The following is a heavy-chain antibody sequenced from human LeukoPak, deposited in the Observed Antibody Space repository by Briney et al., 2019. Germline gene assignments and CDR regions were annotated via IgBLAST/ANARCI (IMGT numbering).Heavy chain of an antibody. CDR3: ARGGSGDIFDI. Sequence: GGSLRLSCAASGFTFSSYWMHWVRQAPGKGLEWVSVIYGGGSTDYADSVKGRFTISRDNLKNTLYLQMNSLRAEDTAVYYCARGGSGDIFDIWGQGAMVTVSS. J-gene: IGHJ3*02. V-gene: IGHV3-53*01. CDR2: IYGGGST. CDR1: GFTFSSYW. D-gene: IGHD2-21*01.